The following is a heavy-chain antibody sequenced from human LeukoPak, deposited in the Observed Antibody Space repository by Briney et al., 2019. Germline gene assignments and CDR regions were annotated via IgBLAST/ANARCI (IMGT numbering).Heavy chain of an antibody. CDR2: IDPSGPSV. J-gene: IGHJ4*02. Sequence: ASVKVSCKASGYSFTNYKIDWLRQAPGQGLQWMGIIDPSGPSVTYAQIFQGRLIVTRDTSTSTVYMQLSSLRSEDTAMYYCARATSPIAYDWNSWGQGTLVTVSS. CDR1: GYSFTNYK. D-gene: IGHD5-12*01. CDR3: ARATSPIAYDWNS. V-gene: IGHV1-46*01.